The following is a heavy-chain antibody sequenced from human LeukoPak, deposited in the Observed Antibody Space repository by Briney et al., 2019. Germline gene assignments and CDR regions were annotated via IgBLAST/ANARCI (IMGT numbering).Heavy chain of an antibody. CDR3: ARPGQRGYSYDYSAFDI. D-gene: IGHD5-18*01. Sequence: PSETLSLTCTVSGGSISSSSYYWGWIRQPPGKGPEWIGSIYYSGRTYYNPSLKSRATISVDTSKNQFSLKLSSVTAADTAVYYCARPGQRGYSYDYSAFDIWGQGTMVTVSS. CDR1: GGSISSSSYY. V-gene: IGHV4-39*01. J-gene: IGHJ3*02. CDR2: IYYSGRT.